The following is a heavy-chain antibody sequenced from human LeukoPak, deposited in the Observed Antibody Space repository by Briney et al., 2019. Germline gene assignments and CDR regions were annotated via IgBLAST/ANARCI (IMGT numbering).Heavy chain of an antibody. CDR2: IYPGDSDT. J-gene: IGHJ4*02. V-gene: IGHV5-51*01. D-gene: IGHD2-21*02. Sequence: GESLKISCKGSGFSFTSYWIGWVRQVPGKGLEWMGIIYPGDSDTRYSPSFQGQVTISADKSINTAYLQWSSLTASDTAIYYCARSWVTGYGTVLDHWGQGTLVTVSS. CDR1: GFSFTSYW. CDR3: ARSWVTGYGTVLDH.